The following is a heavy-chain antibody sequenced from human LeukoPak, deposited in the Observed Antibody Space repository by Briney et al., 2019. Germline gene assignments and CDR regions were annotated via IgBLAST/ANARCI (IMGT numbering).Heavy chain of an antibody. CDR1: GGTFSSDA. CDR3: ARDSEYYYMDV. CDR2: IIPIFGTA. Sequence: SVKVSCKASGGTFSSDAISSVRQAPGQGLEWMGRIIPIFGTANYAQRFQGRVTITTDESTRTAYMELSSLRSEDTAVYYCARDSEYYYMDVWGKGTTVTVSS. J-gene: IGHJ6*03. V-gene: IGHV1-69*05.